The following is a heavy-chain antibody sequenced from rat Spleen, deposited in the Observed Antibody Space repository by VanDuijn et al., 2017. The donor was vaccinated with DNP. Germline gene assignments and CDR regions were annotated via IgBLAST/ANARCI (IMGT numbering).Heavy chain of an antibody. V-gene: IGHV3-1*01. J-gene: IGHJ2*01. D-gene: IGHD1-7*01. Sequence: EVQLQESGPGLVKPSQSLSLTCSVTGYSITSNYWGWIRKFPGNKMEWIGHISYSGYTSYNPSLKSRISITRETSRNHFFLHLISVTTEDTATYYCARWTRYFDYWGQGVMVTVSS. CDR3: ARWTRYFDY. CDR2: ISYSGYT. CDR1: GYSITSNY.